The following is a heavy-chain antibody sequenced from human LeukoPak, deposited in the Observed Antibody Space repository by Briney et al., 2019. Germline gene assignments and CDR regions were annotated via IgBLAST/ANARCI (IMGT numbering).Heavy chain of an antibody. V-gene: IGHV1-69*13. CDR1: GGTFTSYA. CDR2: IIPILGTA. Sequence: SVKVSCKASGGTFTSYAISWVRQAPGQGLEWMGGIIPILGTANYAQKFQGRVTITADESTSTAYMELSSLRSEDTAVYYCARALSSGKYQLPLFDYWGQGTLVTVSS. CDR3: ARALSSGKYQLPLFDY. J-gene: IGHJ4*02. D-gene: IGHD2-2*01.